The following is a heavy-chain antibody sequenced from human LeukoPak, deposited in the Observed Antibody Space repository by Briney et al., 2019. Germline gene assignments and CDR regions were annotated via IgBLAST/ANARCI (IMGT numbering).Heavy chain of an antibody. CDR1: GGSISTRSYY. D-gene: IGHD3-22*01. Sequence: SETLSLTCTVSGGSISTRSYYWGWIRQPPGKGLEWIGSIYYSGSTYYNPSLKSRVTISVDTSKNQFSLKLSSVTAADTAVYYCARRAYYYDTSGYFDYWGQGTLVIVSS. J-gene: IGHJ4*02. CDR2: IYYSGST. V-gene: IGHV4-39*01. CDR3: ARRAYYYDTSGYFDY.